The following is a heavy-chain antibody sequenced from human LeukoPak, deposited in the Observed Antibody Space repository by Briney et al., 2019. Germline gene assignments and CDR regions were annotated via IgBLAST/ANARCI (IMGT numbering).Heavy chain of an antibody. CDR3: ARGAIAVAGHYYYYGMDV. J-gene: IGHJ6*02. D-gene: IGHD6-19*01. CDR2: INPNSGGT. Sequence: ASVKVSCKASGYTFTGYYMHWVRQAPGQGLEWMGWINPNSGGTNYAQKFQGRVTMTRDTSISTAYMEQSRLRSDDTAVYYCARGAIAVAGHYYYYGMDVWGQGTTVTVSS. CDR1: GYTFTGYY. V-gene: IGHV1-2*02.